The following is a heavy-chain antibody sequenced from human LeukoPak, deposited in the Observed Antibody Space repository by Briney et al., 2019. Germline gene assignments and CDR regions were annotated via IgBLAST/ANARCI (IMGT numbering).Heavy chain of an antibody. Sequence: PSETLSLICTVSGGSISTHSQYWGWVRQPPGKGPEWIGSIFHSGGTHYNPSLESRVAISLDRSKNHFSLKLTSVTAADSAIYFCARSTLAGESFGYGLIDSWGQGTLVTVSS. CDR2: IFHSGGT. V-gene: IGHV4-39*07. D-gene: IGHD3-16*01. CDR3: ARSTLAGESFGYGLIDS. CDR1: GGSISTHSQY. J-gene: IGHJ4*02.